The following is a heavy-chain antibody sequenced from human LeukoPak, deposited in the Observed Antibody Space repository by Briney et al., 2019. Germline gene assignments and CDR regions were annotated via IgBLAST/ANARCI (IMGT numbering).Heavy chain of an antibody. CDR1: RYTFTSYD. D-gene: IGHD2-21*01. Sequence: VASVKVSSKASRYTFTSYDINWVREAAGQRLEWMGWMNPNTGRTGFAQKFQGRLTMTRDASISTAYMELSSLRSDDTAVYYCARLSQTPDYYSNGGYYYLGYWGQGTPVTVSS. V-gene: IGHV1-8*01. CDR2: MNPNTGRT. J-gene: IGHJ4*02. CDR3: ARLSQTPDYYSNGGYYYLGY.